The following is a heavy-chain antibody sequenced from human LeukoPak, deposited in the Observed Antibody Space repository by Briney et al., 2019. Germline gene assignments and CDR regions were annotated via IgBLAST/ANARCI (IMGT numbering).Heavy chain of an antibody. CDR1: GFSFSSGYN. CDR3: ARHERFYYYYMDV. D-gene: IGHD1-1*01. CDR2: IYHSGST. J-gene: IGHJ6*03. V-gene: IGHV4-38-2*01. Sequence: PSETLSLTCDVSGFSFSSGYNWGWIRQPPGKGLEWIGTIYHSGSTYYNPSLKSRVTISVDTSKNQFSLKLSSVTAADTAVYYCARHERFYYYYMDVWGKGTTVTVSS.